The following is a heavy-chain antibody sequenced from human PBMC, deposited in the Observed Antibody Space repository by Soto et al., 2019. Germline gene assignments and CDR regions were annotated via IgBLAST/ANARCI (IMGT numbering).Heavy chain of an antibody. V-gene: IGHV1-24*01. CDR2: FDPEDGET. CDR3: ATRYCSRTSCYPDAFDI. D-gene: IGHD2-2*01. J-gene: IGHJ3*02. CDR1: GYTLTELS. Sequence: ASVKVSCKVSGYTLTELSMHWVRQAPGKGLEWMGGFDPEDGETIYAQKFQGRVTMTEDTSTDTAYMELSSLRSEDTAVYYCATRYCSRTSCYPDAFDIWGQGTMVTVSS.